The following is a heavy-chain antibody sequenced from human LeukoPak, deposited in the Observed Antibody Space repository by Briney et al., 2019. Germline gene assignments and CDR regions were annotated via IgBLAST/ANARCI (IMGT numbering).Heavy chain of an antibody. J-gene: IGHJ4*02. V-gene: IGHV4-34*01. Sequence: PSETLSLTCAVYGGSFSGYYWSWIRQPPGKGLEWIGEINHSGSTNYNPSLKSRVTISVDTSKNQLSLKLSSVTAADTAVYYCARRKQWPGRYFDYWGQGTLVTVSS. D-gene: IGHD6-19*01. CDR1: GGSFSGYY. CDR2: INHSGST. CDR3: ARRKQWPGRYFDY.